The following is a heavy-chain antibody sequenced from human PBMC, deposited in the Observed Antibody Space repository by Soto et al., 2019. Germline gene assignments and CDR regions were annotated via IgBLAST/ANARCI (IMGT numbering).Heavy chain of an antibody. CDR1: GFTFSSYS. Sequence: GGSLRLSCAASGFTFSSYSMNWVRQAPGKGLEWVSYISSSGSTIYYADSVKGRFTISRDNAKNSLYLQMNSLRAEDTAVYYCAREYSLAVVLPGYWGQGTLVTVSS. J-gene: IGHJ4*02. CDR2: ISSSGSTI. V-gene: IGHV3-48*01. CDR3: AREYSLAVVLPGY. D-gene: IGHD2-15*01.